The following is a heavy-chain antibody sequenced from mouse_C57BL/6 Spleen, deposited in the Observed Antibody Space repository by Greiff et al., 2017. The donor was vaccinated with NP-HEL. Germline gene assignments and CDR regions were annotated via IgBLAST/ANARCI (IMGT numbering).Heavy chain of an antibody. CDR1: GYSFTGYF. CDR3: ARYDDYGGYFDY. D-gene: IGHD2-3*01. V-gene: IGHV1-20*01. CDR2: INPYNGDT. Sequence: EVQLQQSGPELVKPGDSVKISCKASGYSFTGYFMNWVMQSHGKSLEWIGRINPYNGDTFYNQKFKGKATVTVDKSSSTAHMELRSLTSEDSAVYYCARYDDYGGYFDYWGQGTTLTVSS. J-gene: IGHJ2*01.